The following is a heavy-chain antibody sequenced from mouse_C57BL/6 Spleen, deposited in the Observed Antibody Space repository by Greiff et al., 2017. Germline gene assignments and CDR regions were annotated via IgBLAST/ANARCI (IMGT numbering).Heavy chain of an antibody. CDR2: IYPRSGNT. J-gene: IGHJ2*01. CDR1: GYTFTSYG. CDR3: ARNSGTKDFDY. V-gene: IGHV1-81*01. Sequence: QVHVKQSGAELARPGASVKLSCKASGYTFTSYGISWVKQRTGQGLEWIGEIYPRSGNTYSNEKFKGKATLTADKSSSTAYMELRSLTSEDSAVYFCARNSGTKDFDYWGQGTTLTVSS. D-gene: IGHD4-1*01.